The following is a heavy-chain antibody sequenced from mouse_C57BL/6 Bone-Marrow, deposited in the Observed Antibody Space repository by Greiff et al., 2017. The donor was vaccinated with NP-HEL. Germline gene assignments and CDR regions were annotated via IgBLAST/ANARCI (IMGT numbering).Heavy chain of an antibody. J-gene: IGHJ2*01. CDR3: ARYQISTRYYFDY. CDR1: GFTFTDYY. Sequence: EVQLVESGGGLVQPGGSLSLSCAASGFTFTDYYMSWVRQPPGKALEWFGFIRHKANGYTTEYSATVKGRITISRDNSQSILYLHMNALRAVDSATYYCARYQISTRYYFDYWGKGTTLTVSS. CDR2: IRHKANGYTT. V-gene: IGHV7-3*01. D-gene: IGHD5-1-1*01.